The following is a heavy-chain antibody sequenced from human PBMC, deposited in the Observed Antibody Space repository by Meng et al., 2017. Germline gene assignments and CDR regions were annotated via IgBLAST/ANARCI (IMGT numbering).Heavy chain of an antibody. Sequence: SETLSLTCAVSGYSISSGYYWGWIRQPPGKGLEWIGGIYHSGSTYYNPSLKSRVTISVDTSKNQFSLKLSSVTAADTAVYYCARDLEGSYAPGDYWGQGTLVTVSS. D-gene: IGHD1-26*01. V-gene: IGHV4-38-2*02. CDR1: GYSISSGYY. CDR2: IYHSGST. J-gene: IGHJ4*02. CDR3: ARDLEGSYAPGDY.